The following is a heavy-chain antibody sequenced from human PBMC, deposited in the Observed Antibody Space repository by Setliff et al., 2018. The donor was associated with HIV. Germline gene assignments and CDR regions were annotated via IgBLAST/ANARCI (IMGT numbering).Heavy chain of an antibody. CDR1: GYTFTSYG. J-gene: IGHJ2*01. CDR2: ITSYNGNT. Sequence: VASVKVSCKASGYTFTSYGITWVRQAPGQGLEWMGWITSYNGNTNYAKKFKGRVTMTTDTSTSIVYMELKSLRSEDTAVYYCARDHHSGRGSNFPWYSDLWGRGTLVTVSS. D-gene: IGHD1-26*01. CDR3: ARDHHSGRGSNFPWYSDL. V-gene: IGHV1-18*01.